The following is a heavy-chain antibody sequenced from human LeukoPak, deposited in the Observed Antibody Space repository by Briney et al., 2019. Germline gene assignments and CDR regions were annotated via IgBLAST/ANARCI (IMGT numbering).Heavy chain of an antibody. CDR2: FDPEDGET. D-gene: IGHD5-18*01. J-gene: IGHJ4*02. Sequence: ASVKVSCKVSGYTLTELSMHWVRQAPGKGLEWMGGFDPEDGETIYAQKFQGRVTMTEDTSTDTAYMELSSLRSEDTAVYYCASVNNYGSYFDYWGQGTLVAVSS. CDR3: ASVNNYGSYFDY. V-gene: IGHV1-24*01. CDR1: GYTLTELS.